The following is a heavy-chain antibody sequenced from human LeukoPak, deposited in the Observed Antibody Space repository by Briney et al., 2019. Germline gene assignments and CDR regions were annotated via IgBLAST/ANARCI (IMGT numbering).Heavy chain of an antibody. Sequence: SETLSLTCTVSGASIRNYYWSWIRQSPGKGLEWIGYIYYSGSTNYNPSLESRVAMSVDTSKNQFSLRLSSVTAADTAIYYCARRYSSSWYAGFFDPWGQGTLVTVSS. V-gene: IGHV4-59*08. CDR2: IYYSGST. CDR3: ARRYSSSWYAGFFDP. CDR1: GASIRNYY. D-gene: IGHD6-13*01. J-gene: IGHJ5*02.